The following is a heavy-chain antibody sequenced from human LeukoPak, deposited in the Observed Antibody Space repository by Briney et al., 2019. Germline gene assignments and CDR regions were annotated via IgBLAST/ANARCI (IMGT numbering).Heavy chain of an antibody. CDR1: GFTFRSYG. CDR3: AKTRPLDSSSWSHGDY. Sequence: GGSLRLSCAASGFTFRSYGMHWVRQAPGKGLEWVAVISSDGSTKFYADSVKGRFTVSRDNSKNTLYLQVDSLRDEDTAVYYCAKTRPLDSSSWSHGDYWGQGTLVTVSS. CDR2: ISSDGSTK. D-gene: IGHD6-13*01. V-gene: IGHV3-30*18. J-gene: IGHJ4*02.